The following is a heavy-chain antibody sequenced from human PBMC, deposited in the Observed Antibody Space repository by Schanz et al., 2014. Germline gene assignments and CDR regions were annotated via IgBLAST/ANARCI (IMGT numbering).Heavy chain of an antibody. CDR2: IKQDGSEK. V-gene: IGHV3-7*04. CDR1: GFSFSNYW. CDR3: ARDSVASVLTPGFYY. Sequence: EVQLVESGGGLVQPGESLRLSCAASGFSFSNYWMSWVRQAPGKGLEWVTNIKQDGSEKYYVDSVKGRFTISRDNAKKSLYLRMNGLGAEDSAGYCGARDSVASVLTPGFYYWGQGTLVTVSS. J-gene: IGHJ4*02. D-gene: IGHD2-8*01.